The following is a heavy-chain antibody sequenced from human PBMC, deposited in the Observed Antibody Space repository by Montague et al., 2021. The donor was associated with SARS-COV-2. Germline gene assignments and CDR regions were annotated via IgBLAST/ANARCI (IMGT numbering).Heavy chain of an antibody. J-gene: IGHJ4*02. D-gene: IGHD2-2*01. CDR2: INHRGNT. CDR1: GGSFSGYC. Sequence: SETLSLTCAVYGGSFSGYCWSWIRQPPGKGLEWIGEINHRGNTNYNPSLKSPVTISLDTSNNHFSLKLSSVTAADTAVYYCARGPHHGVAPDAPFDLWGQGTLVTVSS. CDR3: ARGPHHGVAPDAPFDL. V-gene: IGHV4-34*01.